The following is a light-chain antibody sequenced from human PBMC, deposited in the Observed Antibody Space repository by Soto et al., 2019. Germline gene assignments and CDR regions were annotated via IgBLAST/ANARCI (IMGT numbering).Light chain of an antibody. CDR1: QSISDT. CDR2: GAS. Sequence: EIVMTQSPATLSVSPGGRVTLSCRASQSISDTIAWYQQKPGQAPRLLIYGASARATGFPARFSGSGSGTDFTLTISRLEPEDFAVYYCQQYGSSPTTFGQGTKVDI. CDR3: QQYGSSPTT. J-gene: IGKJ1*01. V-gene: IGKV3-15*01.